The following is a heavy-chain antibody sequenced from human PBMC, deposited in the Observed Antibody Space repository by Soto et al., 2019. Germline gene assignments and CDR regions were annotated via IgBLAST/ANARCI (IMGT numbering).Heavy chain of an antibody. J-gene: IGHJ4*02. V-gene: IGHV4-34*01. D-gene: IGHD6-13*01. CDR1: GGSFSGYY. Sequence: SETLSLTCAVYGGSFSGYYWSWIRQPPGKGLEWIGEINHSGSTNYNPSLKIRVTISVDTSKNQFSMKLSSATAADTAVYYWARGGGLRYRAYSSSWSKPYYFDYWGQGTLVTVSS. CDR3: ARGGGLRYRAYSSSWSKPYYFDY. CDR2: INHSGST.